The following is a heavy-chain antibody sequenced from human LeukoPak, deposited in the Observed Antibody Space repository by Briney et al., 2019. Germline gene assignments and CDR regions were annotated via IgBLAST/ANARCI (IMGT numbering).Heavy chain of an antibody. V-gene: IGHV3-23*01. CDR1: GFTFSRHG. CDR2: ISPSGDIK. Sequence: GGSLRLSCVASGFTFSRHGMNWVRQAPGKGLEWVSGISPSGDIKYYVDSVKGRFTVSRDNSKNTLYLQINSLGAEDTAVYYCARDRSPGNFDYWGQGTLVTVSS. CDR3: ARDRSPGNFDY. D-gene: IGHD3-10*01. J-gene: IGHJ4*02.